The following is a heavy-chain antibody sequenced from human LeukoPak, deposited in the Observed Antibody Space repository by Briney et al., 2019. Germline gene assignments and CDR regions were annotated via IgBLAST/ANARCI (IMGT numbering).Heavy chain of an antibody. CDR3: ARLYYYGSGSSDY. CDR2: ISYDGSNK. CDR1: GFTFSSYA. Sequence: GGSLRLSCAASGFTFSSYAMHWVRQAPGKGLEWVAVISYDGSNKCYADSVKGRFTISRDNAKNSLYLQMNSLRDEDTAVYYCARLYYYGSGSSDYWGQGTLVTVSS. D-gene: IGHD3-10*01. V-gene: IGHV3-30-3*01. J-gene: IGHJ4*02.